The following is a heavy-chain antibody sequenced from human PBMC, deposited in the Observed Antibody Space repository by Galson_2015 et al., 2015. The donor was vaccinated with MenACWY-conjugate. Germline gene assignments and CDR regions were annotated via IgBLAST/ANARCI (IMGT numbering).Heavy chain of an antibody. V-gene: IGHV3-7*03. D-gene: IGHD4-23*01. Sequence: SLRLSCAASGFRFSSQWLSWVRQAPGKGPECVASINEDGSDKSYMDSVKGRFTISRDNAQNSLSLQMNSLSVEDTAVYHCARGGNWGHGTLVTVSS. CDR1: GFRFSSQW. J-gene: IGHJ4*01. CDR3: ARGGN. CDR2: INEDGSDK.